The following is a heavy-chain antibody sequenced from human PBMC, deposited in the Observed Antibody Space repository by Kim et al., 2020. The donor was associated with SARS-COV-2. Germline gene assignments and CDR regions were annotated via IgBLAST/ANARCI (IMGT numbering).Heavy chain of an antibody. V-gene: IGHV4-31*02. CDR3: ARDGYCSGGSCRGTFDY. Sequence: YNPSLKSRVTRSVDTSKNQFSLKLSSVTAADTAVYYCARDGYCSGGSCRGTFDYWGQGTLVTVSS. J-gene: IGHJ4*02. D-gene: IGHD2-15*01.